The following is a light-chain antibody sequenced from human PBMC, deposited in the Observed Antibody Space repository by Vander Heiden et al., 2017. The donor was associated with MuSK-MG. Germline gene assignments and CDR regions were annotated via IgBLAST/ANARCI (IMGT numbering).Light chain of an antibody. J-gene: IGKJ1*01. CDR2: GAS. Sequence: EIVMTQSPALSVSPGERATLSCRASQGIRSNLAWYQHKPGQAPRLLIYGASTRATDIPARFSGSGSGTEFTLTISSLQSEDFAVYYCQQDSNCPLTFGQGTKVEVK. V-gene: IGKV3D-15*01. CDR3: QQDSNCPLT. CDR1: QGIRSN.